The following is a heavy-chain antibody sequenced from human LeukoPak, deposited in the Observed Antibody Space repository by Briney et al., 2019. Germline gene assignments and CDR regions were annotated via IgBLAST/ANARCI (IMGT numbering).Heavy chain of an antibody. CDR2: IYYSGST. V-gene: IGHV4-59*01. CDR1: GGSISSYY. D-gene: IGHD5-12*01. Sequence: SETLSLTCTVSGGSISSYYWSWIRQPPGKGLEWIGYIYYSGSTNYNPSLKSRATISVDTSKNQFSLKLSSVTAADTAVYYCARVNSGYDWARYYYYYYMDVWGKGTTVTVSS. CDR3: ARVNSGYDWARYYYYYYMDV. J-gene: IGHJ6*03.